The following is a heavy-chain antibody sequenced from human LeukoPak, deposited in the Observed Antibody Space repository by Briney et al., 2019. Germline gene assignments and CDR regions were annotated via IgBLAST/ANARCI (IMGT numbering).Heavy chain of an antibody. Sequence: GGSLRLSCAASGFTFSSYWMPWVRQAPGKGLVWVSRINSDGSSTSYADSVKRRFTISRDNAKNTLYLQMDSLRAEDTAVYYCASGKYGYVDYWGQGTLVTVSS. V-gene: IGHV3-74*01. CDR1: GFTFSSYW. CDR2: INSDGSST. D-gene: IGHD5-18*01. J-gene: IGHJ4*02. CDR3: ASGKYGYVDY.